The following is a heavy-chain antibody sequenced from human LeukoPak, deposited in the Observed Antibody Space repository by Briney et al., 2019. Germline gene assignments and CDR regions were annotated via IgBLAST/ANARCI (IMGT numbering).Heavy chain of an antibody. CDR3: TRTVGSYFDY. D-gene: IGHD1-26*01. J-gene: IGHJ4*02. V-gene: IGHV1-46*01. Sequence: GASVKDSCKASGYTFTSYGISWVRQAPGQGLEWMGVIIPSGGSTSYAQKFQDRATLTRDMSTTTVYMELSSLRSEDTAMYYCTRTVGSYFDYWGQGTLVTVSS. CDR1: GYTFTSYG. CDR2: IIPSGGST.